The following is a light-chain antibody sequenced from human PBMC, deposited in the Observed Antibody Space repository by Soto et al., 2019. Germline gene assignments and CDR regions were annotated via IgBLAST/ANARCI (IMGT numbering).Light chain of an antibody. J-gene: IGLJ2*01. CDR3: SSYTSTITVL. Sequence: QSALTQPASVSGSPGQSITISCTGTSSDVGASKFVSWYQQHPGKAPKLMIYEVSHRPSGVSNRFSGSKSGNTASLTISGLQAEDEADYYCSSYTSTITVLFGGGTKLTVL. V-gene: IGLV2-14*01. CDR2: EVS. CDR1: SSDVGASKF.